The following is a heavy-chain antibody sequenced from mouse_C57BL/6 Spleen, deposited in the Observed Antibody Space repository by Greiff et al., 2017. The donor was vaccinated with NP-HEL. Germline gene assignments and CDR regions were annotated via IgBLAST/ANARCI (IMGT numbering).Heavy chain of an antibody. Sequence: VKLQESGPELVKPGASVKISCKASGYAFSSSWMNWVKQRPGKGLEWIGRIYPGDGDTNYNGKFKGKATLTADKSSSTAYMQLSSLTSEDSAVYFCARNDYGSSYGGYFDYWGQGTTLTVSS. V-gene: IGHV1-82*01. CDR3: ARNDYGSSYGGYFDY. D-gene: IGHD1-1*01. J-gene: IGHJ2*01. CDR1: GYAFSSSW. CDR2: IYPGDGDT.